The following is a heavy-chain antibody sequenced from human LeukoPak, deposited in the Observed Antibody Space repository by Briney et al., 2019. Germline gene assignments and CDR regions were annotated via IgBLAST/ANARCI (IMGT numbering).Heavy chain of an antibody. D-gene: IGHD3-22*01. CDR1: GGSISSSSYY. J-gene: IGHJ4*02. CDR3: ARTYYYDSSGPYY. CDR2: IYYSGST. V-gene: IGHV4-39*07. Sequence: SETLSLTCTVSGGSISSSSYYWGWIRQPPGQGLEWVGSIYYSGSTYYNPSLKSRITISVDTSKNQFSLKLSSVTAADTAVYYCARTYYYDSSGPYYWGQGTLVTVSS.